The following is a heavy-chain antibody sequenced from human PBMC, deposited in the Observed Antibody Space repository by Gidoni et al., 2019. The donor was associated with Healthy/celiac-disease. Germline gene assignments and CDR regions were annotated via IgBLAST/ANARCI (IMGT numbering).Heavy chain of an antibody. Sequence: QVQLQQWGAGLLKPSATLSLTCAVYGGSFSGYYWRWIRQPPGKGLEWIGEINHSGSTNYNPSLKSRVTISVDTSKNQFSLKLSSVTAADTAVYYCARGPGRSRVPAAPYSSSKYYFDYWGQGTLVTVSS. D-gene: IGHD2-2*01. CDR2: INHSGST. J-gene: IGHJ4*02. CDR3: ARGPGRSRVPAAPYSSSKYYFDY. CDR1: GGSFSGYY. V-gene: IGHV4-34*01.